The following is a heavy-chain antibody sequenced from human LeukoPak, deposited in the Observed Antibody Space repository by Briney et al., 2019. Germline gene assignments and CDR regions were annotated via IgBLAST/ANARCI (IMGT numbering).Heavy chain of an antibody. CDR3: AKKSDAFDI. CDR1: GFTFANYA. J-gene: IGHJ3*02. Sequence: GGSLRLSCVASGFTFANYAMGWLRQAPGRMPEWVSSLTDSGGTTYYVDSVQGQFPISRDNSQNTLYLHMNSLRAEDTAVYYCAKKSDAFDIWGQGTVVTVSS. CDR2: LTDSGGTT. V-gene: IGHV3-23*01.